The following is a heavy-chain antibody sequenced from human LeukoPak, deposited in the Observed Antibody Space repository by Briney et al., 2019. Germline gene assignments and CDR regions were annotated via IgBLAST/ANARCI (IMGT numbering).Heavy chain of an antibody. Sequence: GGSLRLSCAASGFTFSSYWMNWARQAPGKGLEWVASINHNGNVNYYVDSVKGRFTISRDNAKNSLYLQMSNLRAEDTAVYFCARGGGSDVWGQGATVTVSS. CDR2: INHNGNVN. J-gene: IGHJ6*02. D-gene: IGHD2-15*01. CDR1: GFTFSSYW. CDR3: ARGGGSDV. V-gene: IGHV3-7*03.